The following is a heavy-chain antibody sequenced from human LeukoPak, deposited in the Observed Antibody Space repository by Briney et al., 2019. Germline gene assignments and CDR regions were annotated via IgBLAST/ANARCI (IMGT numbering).Heavy chain of an antibody. CDR1: GFTVSSNY. V-gene: IGHV3-53*01. D-gene: IGHD6-19*01. J-gene: IGHJ4*02. CDR2: IYSGGST. CDR3: ARDGWQAVAGTTGGDY. Sequence: GGSLRLSCAASGFTVSSNYMSWVRQAPGKGLEWVSVIYSGGSTYYADSVKGRFTISRDNSKNTLYLQMNSLRAEDTAVYYCARDGWQAVAGTTGGDYWGQGTLVTVPS.